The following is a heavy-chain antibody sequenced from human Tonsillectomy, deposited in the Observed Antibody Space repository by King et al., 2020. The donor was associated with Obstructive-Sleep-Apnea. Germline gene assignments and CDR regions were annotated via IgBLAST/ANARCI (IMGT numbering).Heavy chain of an antibody. CDR2: LGGSGGST. CDR3: AKDLDSSGY. V-gene: IGHV3-23*04. J-gene: IGHJ4*02. Sequence: VQLVESGGGLVQPGGSLRLSCAASGCTFSSYAMIWVRQAPGKGLEWVAGLGGSGGSTYYANSVKGRFTISRDNSKNTLYLQMNSLRAEDTAVYYCAKDLDSSGYWGQGTLVTVSS. D-gene: IGHD3-22*01. CDR1: GCTFSSYA.